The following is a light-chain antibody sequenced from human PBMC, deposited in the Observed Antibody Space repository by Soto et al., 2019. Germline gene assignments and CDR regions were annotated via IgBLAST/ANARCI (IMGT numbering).Light chain of an antibody. Sequence: QSVLTQPPSVSAAPGQKVTISCSGSSSNIGKNYVSWYQRLPGTAPKLLIYDNNERSSGIPDRFSGSKSGTSATLGIAGLQTGDEADYYCGTWDTSLSAVVFGGGTKFTVL. J-gene: IGLJ2*01. CDR2: DNN. CDR1: SSNIGKNY. CDR3: GTWDTSLSAVV. V-gene: IGLV1-51*01.